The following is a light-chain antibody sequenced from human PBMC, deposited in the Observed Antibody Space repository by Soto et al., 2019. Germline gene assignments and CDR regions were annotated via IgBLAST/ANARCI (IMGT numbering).Light chain of an antibody. CDR1: SSDIGTYDY. CDR3: CSYGGGNNFYV. V-gene: IGLV2-8*01. Sequence: QSALTQPPSAAGSPGQSVTISCTGTSSDIGTYDYVSWYQHLPDKAPKLIIYEVSTRPSGVPDRFSGSKSGNTASLIVSGLQAEDEGDYYCCSYGGGNNFYVFGTGTKV. CDR2: EVS. J-gene: IGLJ1*01.